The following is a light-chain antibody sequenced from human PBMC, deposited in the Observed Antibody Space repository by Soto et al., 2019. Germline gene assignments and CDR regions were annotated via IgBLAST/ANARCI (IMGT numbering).Light chain of an antibody. Sequence: QSALTQPASVSGSPGQSITISCTGTSSDVGSYNLVSWYQQHPGKAPKLMIYEGSKRPSGVSNRFSGSKSGNTSSLTISGLQAEDEADYYCCSSAGTNVVFGGGTKLTV. CDR2: EGS. CDR3: CSSAGTNVV. V-gene: IGLV2-23*01. J-gene: IGLJ2*01. CDR1: SSDVGSYNL.